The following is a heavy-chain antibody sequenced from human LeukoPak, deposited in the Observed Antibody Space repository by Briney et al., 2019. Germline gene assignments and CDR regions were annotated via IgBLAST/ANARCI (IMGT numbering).Heavy chain of an antibody. CDR3: ARGPYSSGWYGGDY. CDR2: ISAYNGNT. D-gene: IGHD6-19*01. J-gene: IGHJ4*02. Sequence: ASVKVSCKASGGTFSSYAISWVRQAPGQGLEWMGWISAYNGNTNYAQKLQGRVTMTTDTSTSTAYMELRSLRSDDTAVYYCARGPYSSGWYGGDYWGQGTLVTVSS. CDR1: GGTFSSYA. V-gene: IGHV1-18*01.